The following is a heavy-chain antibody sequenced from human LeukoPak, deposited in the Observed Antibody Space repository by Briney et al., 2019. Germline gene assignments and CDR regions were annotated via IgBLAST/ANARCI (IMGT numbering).Heavy chain of an antibody. CDR3: ARGTGTTGELPDY. CDR1: GFTFSSYS. V-gene: IGHV3-21*01. D-gene: IGHD1-1*01. Sequence: GGSLRLSCAASGFTFSSYSMNWVRQAPGKGLEWVSSISSSSSYIYYADSVKGRFTISRDNANNSLYLQMNSLRAEDTAVYYCARGTGTTGELPDYWGQGTLVTVSS. CDR2: ISSSSSYI. J-gene: IGHJ4*02.